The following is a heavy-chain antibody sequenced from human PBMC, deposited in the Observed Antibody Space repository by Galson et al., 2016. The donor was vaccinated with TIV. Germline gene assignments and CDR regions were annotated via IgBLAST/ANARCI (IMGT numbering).Heavy chain of an antibody. CDR3: ARGGVIRGLDF. CDR2: IDPNSGAT. Sequence: SVNVSCKASGYPFTDSWMHWVRQAPGEGLEWMGWIDPNSGATLYAQKFQGRVTMTRDTSTSTTYVELSRLTSDDTADYYCARGGVIRGLDFWGQGTLVTVSS. D-gene: IGHD3-16*02. J-gene: IGHJ4*02. CDR1: GYPFTDSW. V-gene: IGHV1-2*02.